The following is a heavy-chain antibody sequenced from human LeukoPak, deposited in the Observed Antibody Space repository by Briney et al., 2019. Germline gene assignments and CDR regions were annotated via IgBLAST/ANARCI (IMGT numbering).Heavy chain of an antibody. CDR2: IYYSGST. D-gene: IGHD3-22*01. CDR3: ARDDYDSNAFDI. Sequence: SETLSLTCTVSGGSISSYYWSWIRQPPGKGLEWIRYIYYSGSTNYNPSLKSRVTISVDTSKNQFSLKLSSVTAADTAVYYFARDDYDSNAFDIWGQGTMVTVSS. CDR1: GGSISSYY. V-gene: IGHV4-59*01. J-gene: IGHJ3*02.